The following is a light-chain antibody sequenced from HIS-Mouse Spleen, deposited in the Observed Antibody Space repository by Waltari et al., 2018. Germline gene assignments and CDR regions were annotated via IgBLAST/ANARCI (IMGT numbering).Light chain of an antibody. CDR2: GAS. J-gene: IGKJ5*01. Sequence: EIVMTQSPATLSVSPGERATLSCRASQSVSSNLAWYQQKPGQAPRLLIYGASTRATGIPARFSGSGSVTEFTLTISSLQSEDFAVYYCQQYNNWGITFGQGTRLEIK. CDR3: QQYNNWGIT. V-gene: IGKV3-15*01. CDR1: QSVSSN.